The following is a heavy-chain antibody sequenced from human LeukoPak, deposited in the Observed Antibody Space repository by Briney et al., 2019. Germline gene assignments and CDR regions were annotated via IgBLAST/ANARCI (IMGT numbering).Heavy chain of an antibody. CDR2: IWYDGSNK. CDR3: AKSLAPTYTISWYGFDY. Sequence: GGSLRLSCAASGFTFSSYGMHWVRQAPGKGLEWVAVIWYDGSNKYYADSVKGRFTISRDNSKNTLYLQMNSLRAEDTAVYYCAKSLAPTYTISWYGFDYWGRGTLVTVSS. CDR1: GFTFSSYG. V-gene: IGHV3-30*02. J-gene: IGHJ4*02. D-gene: IGHD6-13*01.